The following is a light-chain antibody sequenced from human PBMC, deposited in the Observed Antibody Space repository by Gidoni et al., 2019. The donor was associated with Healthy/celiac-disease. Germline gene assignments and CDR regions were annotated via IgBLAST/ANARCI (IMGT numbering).Light chain of an antibody. CDR2: DAS. Sequence: EIVLTQSPATLSLSPGERATLSCRASQSVSSYLAWYQQKPGQAPRLLISDASNRATGIPARLSGSGSGTDFTLTISSLEPEDFAVYYCQQRSNWPPTFGQGTRLEIK. CDR3: QQRSNWPPT. J-gene: IGKJ5*01. CDR1: QSVSSY. V-gene: IGKV3-11*01.